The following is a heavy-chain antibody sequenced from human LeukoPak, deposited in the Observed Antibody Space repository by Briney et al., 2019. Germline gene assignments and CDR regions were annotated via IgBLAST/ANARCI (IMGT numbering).Heavy chain of an antibody. Sequence: PSQTLSLTCTVSGGAISSGGYYWSWIRQPPGKGLEWIGYIYHSGSTYYNPSLKSRVTISVDRSKNQFSLKLSSVTAADTAVYYCASTVPRGFVDVWGKGTTVTVSS. V-gene: IGHV4-30-2*01. CDR1: GGAISSGGYY. CDR3: ASTVPRGFVDV. J-gene: IGHJ6*03. D-gene: IGHD4-11*01. CDR2: IYHSGST.